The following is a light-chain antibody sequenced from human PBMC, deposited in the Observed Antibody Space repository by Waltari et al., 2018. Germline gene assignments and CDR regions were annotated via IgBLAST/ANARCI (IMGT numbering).Light chain of an antibody. CDR3: QQPYFYPRT. V-gene: IGKV1-9*01. J-gene: IGKJ1*01. CDR1: QGIGRY. CDR2: AAS. Sequence: DIQLTQSPSFVSASVGDRVPITCRASQGIGRYLAWYQQKPGNAPQFLVDAASTLQSGVPARFSGSGSGTEFTLTISSLQPEDFATYYCQQPYFYPRTFGQGTKVDIK.